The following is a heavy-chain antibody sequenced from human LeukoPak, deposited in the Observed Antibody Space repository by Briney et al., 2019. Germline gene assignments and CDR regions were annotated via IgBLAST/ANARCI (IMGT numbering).Heavy chain of an antibody. CDR2: INPNSGGT. V-gene: IGHV1-2*02. CDR1: GYTFTGYY. Sequence: ASVKVSCKASGYTFTGYYMHWVRQAPGQGLEWMGWINPNSGGTNYAQKFQGRATMTRDTSISTAYMELSRLRSDDTAVYYCARVGYYYDSSGSTSFGYWGQGTLVTVSS. D-gene: IGHD3-22*01. CDR3: ARVGYYYDSSGSTSFGY. J-gene: IGHJ4*02.